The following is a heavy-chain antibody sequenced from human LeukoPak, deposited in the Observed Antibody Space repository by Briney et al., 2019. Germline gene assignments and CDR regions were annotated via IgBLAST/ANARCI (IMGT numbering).Heavy chain of an antibody. CDR3: ARGGYYGSFDY. CDR2: IYTNGSI. Sequence: SQTLSLTCTVSAGSISSGSYYWSWIRQPAGKGLEWIGRIYTNGSINYNPSLKSRVTITVDTSKNQFSLKLSSVTAADTAVYYCARGGYYGSFDYWGQGTLVTVSS. V-gene: IGHV4-61*02. D-gene: IGHD1-26*01. CDR1: AGSISSGSYY. J-gene: IGHJ4*02.